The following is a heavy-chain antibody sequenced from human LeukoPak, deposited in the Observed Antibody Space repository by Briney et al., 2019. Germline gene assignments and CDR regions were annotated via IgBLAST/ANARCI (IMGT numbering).Heavy chain of an antibody. J-gene: IGHJ4*02. CDR3: ARDLHEYYFDY. V-gene: IGHV3-23*01. Sequence: GGSLRLSGAASGFTFNNYAMTWVRQAPGKGLEWVSTINTGGGTYYAASVKGRFTLSRENSRNTLYLHMSSLRAEDTAVYYCARDLHEYYFDYWGQGTLVTVSS. CDR2: INTGGGT. CDR1: GFTFNNYA.